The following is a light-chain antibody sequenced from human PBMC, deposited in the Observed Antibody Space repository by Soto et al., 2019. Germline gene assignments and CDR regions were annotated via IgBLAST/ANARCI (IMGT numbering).Light chain of an antibody. Sequence: DIQMTQSPSSLSASVGDRVTITCRASQGISTYLNWYQKKPGKAPKLLIYAASSLQSGVPSRFSGSGSETDFTLTISSLQPQDFATYSCQQSYSSTWTSGQGTKVEI. J-gene: IGKJ1*01. CDR1: QGISTY. V-gene: IGKV1-39*01. CDR2: AAS. CDR3: QQSYSSTWT.